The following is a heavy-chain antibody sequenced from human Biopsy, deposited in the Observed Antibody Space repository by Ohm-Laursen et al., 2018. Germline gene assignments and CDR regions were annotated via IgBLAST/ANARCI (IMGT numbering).Heavy chain of an antibody. D-gene: IGHD5-12*01. V-gene: IGHV4-34*01. CDR3: ARGSGYFKLDV. J-gene: IGHJ6*02. Sequence: SDTLSLTCAVNGESSSGYFWNWIRQPPGQGLEWIGEINQSGSTKYNPSLKRRATLSADSSNSQFSLRLTSVTAADTAIYYCARGSGYFKLDVGGQGTTGTVSS. CDR2: INQSGST. CDR1: GESSSGYF.